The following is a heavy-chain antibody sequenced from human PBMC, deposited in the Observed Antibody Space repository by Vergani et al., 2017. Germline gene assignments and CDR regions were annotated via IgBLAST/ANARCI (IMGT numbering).Heavy chain of an antibody. CDR3: ASRDITIFGVVSISGYYYYGMDV. Sequence: QVQLVQSGAEVKKPGSSVKVSCKASGGTFSSYAISWVRQAPGQGLEWMGGIIPIFGTANYAQKFQGRVTITADESTSAAYMELSSLRSEDTAVYYCASRDITIFGVVSISGYYYYGMDVWGQGTTVTVSS. D-gene: IGHD3-3*01. CDR1: GGTFSSYA. CDR2: IIPIFGTA. V-gene: IGHV1-69*01. J-gene: IGHJ6*02.